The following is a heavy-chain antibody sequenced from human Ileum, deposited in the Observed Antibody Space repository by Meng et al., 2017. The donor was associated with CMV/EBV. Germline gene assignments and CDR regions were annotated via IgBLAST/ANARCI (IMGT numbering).Heavy chain of an antibody. CDR1: GFTFSNYW. CDR3: TRDYWGIPDY. V-gene: IGHV3-74*01. D-gene: IGHD7-27*01. J-gene: IGHJ4*02. CDR2: IKSDGTGI. Sequence: EVLLVESGGGLVQPGVSLRLSCAASGFTFSNYWMQWVRQVPGKGLVWVSRIKSDGTGITYVDSVKGRFTISRDNAKNTLYLQMTNLRVDDTAVYYCTRDYWGIPDYWGQGTLVTVSS.